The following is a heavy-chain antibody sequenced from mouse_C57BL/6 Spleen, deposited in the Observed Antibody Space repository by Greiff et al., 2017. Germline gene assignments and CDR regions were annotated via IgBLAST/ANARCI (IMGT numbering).Heavy chain of an antibody. D-gene: IGHD3-2*02. CDR3: ARSKMTAQPTAMDY. Sequence: QVQLQQPGAELVKPGASVKLSCKASGYTFTSYWMNWVKQRPGQGLEWIGMIHPNSGSTTYNEKFKSKATLTVDKSYSTAYMQLSSRTSEDSAVYYCARSKMTAQPTAMDYWGQGTSVTVSS. CDR1: GYTFTSYW. J-gene: IGHJ4*01. V-gene: IGHV1-64*01. CDR2: IHPNSGST.